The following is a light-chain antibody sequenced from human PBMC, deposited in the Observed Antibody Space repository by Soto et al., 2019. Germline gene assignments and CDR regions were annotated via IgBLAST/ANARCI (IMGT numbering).Light chain of an antibody. CDR2: AAS. Sequence: DIQMTQSPSSLSASVGDSVTITCRASQGISTYLVWYQQKPGTVPKLLIFAASTLQSGVPSRFSGSGSGTDFTLTISSLQPEDDATYYCQNYNGAPWTFGQGTKVEIK. J-gene: IGKJ1*01. V-gene: IGKV1-27*01. CDR1: QGISTY. CDR3: QNYNGAPWT.